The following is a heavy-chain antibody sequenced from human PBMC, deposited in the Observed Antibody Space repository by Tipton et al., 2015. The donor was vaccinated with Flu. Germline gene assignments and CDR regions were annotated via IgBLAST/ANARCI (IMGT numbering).Heavy chain of an antibody. V-gene: IGHV1-46*01. Sequence: QLVQSGAVVKKPGASVKVSCKSSGYTFTHYHMHWVRQAPGQGLEWMGIITPGGGSTFYAPKFQGRVTMTRDSSTLTDYMELSSLTSEDTAVYYCARGSYGDLIDYWGPGKPGHRLL. CDR2: ITPGGGST. D-gene: IGHD5-18*01. J-gene: IGHJ4*02. CDR3: ARGSYGDLIDY. CDR1: GYTFTHYH.